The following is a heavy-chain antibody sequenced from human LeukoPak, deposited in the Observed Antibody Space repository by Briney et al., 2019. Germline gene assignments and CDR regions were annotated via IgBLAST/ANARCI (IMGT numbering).Heavy chain of an antibody. CDR1: GFTFSSSA. D-gene: IGHD3-9*01. CDR2: INQISSHI. J-gene: IGHJ4*02. Sequence: PGGSLRLSCAASGFTFSSSAMNWVRQAPGKGLEWVSSINQISSHIYYAESVRGRFSISRDSAKNSVYLQMNSLRAEDTAIYYCARDATQYLRYGYFDYWGPGILVTVSS. CDR3: ARDATQYLRYGYFDY. V-gene: IGHV3-21*01.